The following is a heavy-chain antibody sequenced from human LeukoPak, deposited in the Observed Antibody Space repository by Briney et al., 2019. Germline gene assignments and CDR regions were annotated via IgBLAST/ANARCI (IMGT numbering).Heavy chain of an antibody. CDR1: GFTFSSHW. D-gene: IGHD3-10*01. V-gene: IGHV3-7*05. CDR3: AKWQYYGSGDDY. Sequence: GGSLRLSCAGSGFTFSSHWINWARQAPGKGLEWVANIHEDGSDKYYVDSVKGRFTVSRDNAKNSVYLQMNSLRAEDTAIYYCAKWQYYGSGDDYWGQGTLVTVSS. J-gene: IGHJ4*02. CDR2: IHEDGSDK.